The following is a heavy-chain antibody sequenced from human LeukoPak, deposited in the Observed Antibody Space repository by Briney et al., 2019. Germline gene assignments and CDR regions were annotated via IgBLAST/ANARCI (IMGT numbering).Heavy chain of an antibody. V-gene: IGHV4-59*08. D-gene: IGHD5-18*01. CDR2: IYSSGST. CDR3: VRQLDTAMVDY. J-gene: IGHJ4*02. Sequence: PSETLSLTCTVSGGSISSYYWNWVRQPPGKGLEWIGNIYSSGSTDYNPSLKSRVTISLDTSKFQFSLRLNSVTAADTAVYYCVRQLDTAMVDYWGQGTLVTVSS. CDR1: GGSISSYY.